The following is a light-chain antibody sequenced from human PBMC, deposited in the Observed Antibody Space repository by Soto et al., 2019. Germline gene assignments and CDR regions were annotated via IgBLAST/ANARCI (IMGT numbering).Light chain of an antibody. CDR2: GAS. CDR3: QQYGNSPIT. V-gene: IGKV3-20*01. CDR1: QSVSIH. J-gene: IGKJ5*01. Sequence: EIVMTQSPATLSVSPGDRATLSCRASQSVSIHLAWYQQKPGQAPRLLIYGASSRATGIPDRFSGSGSGTDFTLTISRLEPEDFAVYYCQQYGNSPITFGQGTRLEIK.